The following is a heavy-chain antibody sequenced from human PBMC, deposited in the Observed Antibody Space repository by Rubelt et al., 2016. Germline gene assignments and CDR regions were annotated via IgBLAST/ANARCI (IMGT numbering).Heavy chain of an antibody. J-gene: IGHJ6*02. CDR1: GFTFSSYA. V-gene: IGHV3-30*14. D-gene: IGHD1-7*01. CDR3: ARGRELYYYGMDV. CDR2: ISYYGSNK. Sequence: QVQLVESGGGVVQPGRSLRLSCAASGFTFSSYAMHWVRQAPGKGLEWVAVISYYGSNKYYADSVKGRFTISRDNSKNTLYLQMNSLRAEDTAVYYCARGRELYYYGMDVWGQGTTVTVSS.